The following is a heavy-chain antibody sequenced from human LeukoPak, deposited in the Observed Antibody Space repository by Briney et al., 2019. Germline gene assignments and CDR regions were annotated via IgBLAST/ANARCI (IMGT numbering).Heavy chain of an antibody. V-gene: IGHV3-23*01. Sequence: PGGSLRLSCVASGFTFSSYAMSWARQAPGKGLEWVSIIGVGGTTVLADSVKGRFTISRDNSRNTLYLQMNSLRAEDTAVYYCARGRYGSGNYYFDYWGQGALVTVSS. J-gene: IGHJ4*02. CDR1: GFTFSSYA. CDR2: IGVGGTT. CDR3: ARGRYGSGNYYFDY. D-gene: IGHD3-10*01.